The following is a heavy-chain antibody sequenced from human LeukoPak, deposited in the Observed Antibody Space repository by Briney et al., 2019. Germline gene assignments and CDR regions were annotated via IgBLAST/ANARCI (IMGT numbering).Heavy chain of an antibody. CDR1: GFTFSSYS. CDR2: ISSSSSYI. V-gene: IGHV3-21*01. Sequence: GGSLRLSCAASGFTFSSYSMNWVRQAPGKGLEWVSSISSSSSYIYYADSVKGRFTISRDNAKNSLYLQMNSLRAEDTAVYYCARRIAVALNAFDIWGQGTMVTVSS. D-gene: IGHD6-19*01. CDR3: ARRIAVALNAFDI. J-gene: IGHJ3*02.